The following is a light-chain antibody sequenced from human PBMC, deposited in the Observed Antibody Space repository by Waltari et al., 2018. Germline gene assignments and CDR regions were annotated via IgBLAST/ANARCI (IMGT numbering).Light chain of an antibody. CDR3: QQRSNWPPIT. V-gene: IGKV3-11*01. Sequence: CRASQSVSSYLAWYQQKPGQTPRLLIYDASNRATGIPARFSGSGSGTDFTLTISSLEPEDFAVYYCQQRSNWPPITFGQGTRLEIK. J-gene: IGKJ5*01. CDR2: DAS. CDR1: QSVSSY.